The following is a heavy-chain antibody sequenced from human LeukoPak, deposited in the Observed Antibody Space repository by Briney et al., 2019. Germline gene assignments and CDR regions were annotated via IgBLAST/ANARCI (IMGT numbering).Heavy chain of an antibody. CDR3: AKDVVFFLLYYYDSSGYQNDAFDV. CDR1: GFTFSSYG. J-gene: IGHJ3*01. Sequence: GGSLRLSCAASGFTFSSYGMSWVRQAPGKGLEWVSAISGSGGSTYFADSVTGRFTISRDNSKNMLYLQMNSLRAEDTAVYYCAKDVVFFLLYYYDSSGYQNDAFDVWGQGTMVTVSS. V-gene: IGHV3-23*01. CDR2: ISGSGGST. D-gene: IGHD3-22*01.